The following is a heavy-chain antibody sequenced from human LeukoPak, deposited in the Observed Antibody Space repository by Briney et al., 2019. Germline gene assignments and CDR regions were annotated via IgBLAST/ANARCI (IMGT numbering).Heavy chain of an antibody. CDR1: SGFTFSSFG. J-gene: IGHJ6*03. CDR2: LSGSGGTT. CDR3: AKDRGSSGYYPRDSMDV. D-gene: IGHD3-22*01. V-gene: IGHV3-23*01. Sequence: GGSLRLSCVASSGFTFSSFGMSWVRLAPGKGLEWVSALSGSGGTTYYADSVKGRFTISRDNSKNTLYLQMNSLRADDTAVYYCAKDRGSSGYYPRDSMDVWSKGTTVTISS.